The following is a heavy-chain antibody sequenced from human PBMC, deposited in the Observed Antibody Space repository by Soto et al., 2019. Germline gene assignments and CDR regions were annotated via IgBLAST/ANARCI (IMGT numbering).Heavy chain of an antibody. CDR1: GGSISSYY. CDR3: ARNYDSSGYYESYFDY. J-gene: IGHJ4*02. CDR2: IYYSGST. Sequence: PSETLSLTCTVSGGSISSYYWSWIRQPPGKGLEWIGYIYYSGSTNYNPSLKSRVTISVDTSKNQFSLKLSSVTAADTAVYYCARNYDSSGYYESYFDYWGQGTLVTVSS. V-gene: IGHV4-59*01. D-gene: IGHD3-22*01.